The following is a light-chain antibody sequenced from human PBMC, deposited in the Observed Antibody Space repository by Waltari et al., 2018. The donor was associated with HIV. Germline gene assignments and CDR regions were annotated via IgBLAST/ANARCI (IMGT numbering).Light chain of an antibody. J-gene: IGKJ2*01. V-gene: IGKV3-15*01. CDR2: EAS. CDR3: QQYDSGPRGIT. CDR1: QSISAK. Sequence: EIVMTQSPPTLSVSPGQRLTLSCRASQSISAKVAWYQQRPGQAPRLLIYEASTRPTGIPARFSGSGSGTEFTLTISSLQSEDFATYFCQQYDSGPRGITFGQGTMLEIK.